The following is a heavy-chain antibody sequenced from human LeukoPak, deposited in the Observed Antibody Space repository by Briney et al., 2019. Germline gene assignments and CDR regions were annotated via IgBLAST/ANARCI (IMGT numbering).Heavy chain of an antibody. CDR2: INPNSGGT. D-gene: IGHD3-10*01. Sequence: ASVKVSCKASGYTFTGYYMHWVRQAPGQGLEWMGWINPNSGGTNYAQKFQGRVTMTRDTSISTAYMELSRLRSDDTAVYYCARGPFIRYYGSGPIPFDYWGQGTLVTVSS. J-gene: IGHJ4*02. CDR1: GYTFTGYY. V-gene: IGHV1-2*02. CDR3: ARGPFIRYYGSGPIPFDY.